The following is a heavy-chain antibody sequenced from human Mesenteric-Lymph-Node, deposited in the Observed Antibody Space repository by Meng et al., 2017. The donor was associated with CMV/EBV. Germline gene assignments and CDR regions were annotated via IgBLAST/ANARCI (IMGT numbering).Heavy chain of an antibody. Sequence: SETLSLTCTVTGDSISSTSSYWGWIRQSPGKGLEWIGNIYNRGNTYYNPSLQTRVTISIDLSKNQFYLKMTSVTAADTAVYYCARSPWTTTPFDYWGQGTLVTVSS. J-gene: IGHJ4*02. CDR3: ARSPWTTTPFDY. CDR1: GDSISSTSSY. V-gene: IGHV4-39*07. D-gene: IGHD1-26*01. CDR2: IYNRGNT.